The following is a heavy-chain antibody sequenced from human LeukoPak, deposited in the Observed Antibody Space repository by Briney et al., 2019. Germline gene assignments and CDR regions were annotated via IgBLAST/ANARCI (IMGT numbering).Heavy chain of an antibody. D-gene: IGHD3-16*01. CDR1: GFPFSDYG. J-gene: IGHJ4*02. CDR2: ISQDGSNK. CDR3: AKVRWGSDNALDS. V-gene: IGHV3-30*18. Sequence: PGGSLRLSCAASGFPFSDYGMYWVRQAPGKGLEWLAVISQDGSNKHYADSVKGRINISRDNSMNTLYLQMNSLTAEDTAVYYCAKVRWGSDNALDSWGQGTLVTGSS.